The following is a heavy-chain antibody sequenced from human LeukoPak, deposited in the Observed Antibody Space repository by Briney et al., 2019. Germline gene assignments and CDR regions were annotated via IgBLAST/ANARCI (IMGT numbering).Heavy chain of an antibody. V-gene: IGHV4-34*12. CDR1: C. J-gene: IGHJ3*02. D-gene: IGHD3-10*01. CDR3: ARERLPYYYGSGSPRGGAFDI. CDR2: IIHSGST. Sequence: CWSWIRQPPGKGLEWIGEIIHSGSTNYNPSLKSRVTISVDTSKNQFSLKLSSVTAADTAVYYCARERLPYYYGSGSPRGGAFDIWGQGTMITVSS.